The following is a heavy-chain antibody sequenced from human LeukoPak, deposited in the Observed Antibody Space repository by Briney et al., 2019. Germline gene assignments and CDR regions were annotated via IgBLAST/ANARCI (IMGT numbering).Heavy chain of an antibody. CDR3: ARGGASTAYYDILTGYLFFDY. V-gene: IGHV1-2*02. Sequence: ASVKVSCKASGYTFTGYYMHWVRQAPGQGLEWMGWINPNSGGTNYAQKFQGRVTMTRDTSISTAYMELSRLRSDDTAVYYCARGGASTAYYDILTGYLFFDYWGQGTLVTVSS. CDR1: GYTFTGYY. D-gene: IGHD3-9*01. J-gene: IGHJ4*02. CDR2: INPNSGGT.